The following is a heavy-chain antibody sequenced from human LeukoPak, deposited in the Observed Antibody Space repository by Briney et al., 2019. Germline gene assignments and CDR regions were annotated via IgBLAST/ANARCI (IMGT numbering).Heavy chain of an antibody. CDR1: GGSISSSSYY. Sequence: SETLSLTCTVSGGSISSSSYYWGWIRQPPGKGLEWIGSIYYSGSTYYNPSLKSRVTISVDTSKNQFSLKLSSVTAADTAVYYCARGVSLVGTTVTSYYYYYMDVWGKGTTVTVSS. CDR3: ARGVSLVGTTVTSYYYYYMDV. V-gene: IGHV4-39*07. CDR2: IYYSGST. D-gene: IGHD4-11*01. J-gene: IGHJ6*03.